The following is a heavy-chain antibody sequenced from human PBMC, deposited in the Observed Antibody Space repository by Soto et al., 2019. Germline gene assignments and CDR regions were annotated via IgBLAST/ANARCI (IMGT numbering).Heavy chain of an antibody. D-gene: IGHD6-19*01. V-gene: IGHV1-69*06. CDR3: ARVAYSNGWIFDY. Sequence: SVKVSCKASGGTFSSYAISWVRQAPGQGLEWMGGIIPIFGTANYAQKFQGRVTITADKSTSTAYMELSSLRSEDTAMYFCARVAYSNGWIFDYWGQGTLVTVSS. CDR2: IIPIFGTA. J-gene: IGHJ4*01. CDR1: GGTFSSYA.